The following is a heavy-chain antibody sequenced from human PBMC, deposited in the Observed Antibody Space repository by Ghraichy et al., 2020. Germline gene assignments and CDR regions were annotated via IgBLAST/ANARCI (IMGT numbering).Heavy chain of an antibody. CDR1: GFTFSTYT. J-gene: IGHJ4*02. CDR3: ARKDFFNSGTYYIPFFDS. D-gene: IGHD3-10*01. Sequence: GGSLRLSCATSGFTFSTYTMGWVRQAPGKGLEWVSSISGSSGSIFYADSVKGRFTISRDNAKNSLYLQMNSLRDEDTAVYFCARKDFFNSGTYYIPFFDSSGQGTLVTVSS. CDR2: ISGSSGSI. V-gene: IGHV3-48*02.